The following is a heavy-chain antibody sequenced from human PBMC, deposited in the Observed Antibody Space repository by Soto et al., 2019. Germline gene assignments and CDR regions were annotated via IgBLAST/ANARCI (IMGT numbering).Heavy chain of an antibody. CDR3: TTDYFRGYCSGGSCYEYNWFDP. CDR1: GFTFSDYY. D-gene: IGHD2-15*01. J-gene: IGHJ5*02. V-gene: IGHV3-11*05. Sequence: GGSLSLSCAASGFTFSDYYMSWIRQAPGKGLEWVSYISSSSSYTNYADSVKGRFTISRDNAKNSLYLQMNSLKTEDTAVYYCTTDYFRGYCSGGSCYEYNWFDPWGQGTLVTVSS. CDR2: ISSSSSYT.